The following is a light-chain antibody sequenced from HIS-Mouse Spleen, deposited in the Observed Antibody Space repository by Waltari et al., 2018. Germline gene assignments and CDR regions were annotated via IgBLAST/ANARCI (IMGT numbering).Light chain of an antibody. Sequence: QSALTQPAPVSGSPVQSITISCPGYSRDFGSYNLFSWYQQHPGKAPKLMIYEGSKRPSGVSNRFSGSKSGNTASLTISGLQAEDEADYYCCSYAGSSTWVFGGGTKLTVL. CDR3: CSYAGSSTWV. J-gene: IGLJ3*02. CDR2: EGS. CDR1: SRDFGSYNL. V-gene: IGLV2-23*01.